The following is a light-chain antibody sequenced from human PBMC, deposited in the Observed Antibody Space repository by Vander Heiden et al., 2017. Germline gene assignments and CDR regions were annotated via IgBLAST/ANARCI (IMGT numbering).Light chain of an antibody. CDR2: SNN. J-gene: IGLJ3*02. CDR1: SSNIGTNT. CDR3: AAWDDSLSGWV. Sequence: QSVLTQPPSASGTPGQRVTISCSGSSSNIGTNTVIWYQQFPGTAPKLLIFSNNQRPSGVPDRFSGSKSGTSASLAISGLQSGDEADYSCAAWDDSLSGWVFGGGTKLTVL. V-gene: IGLV1-44*01.